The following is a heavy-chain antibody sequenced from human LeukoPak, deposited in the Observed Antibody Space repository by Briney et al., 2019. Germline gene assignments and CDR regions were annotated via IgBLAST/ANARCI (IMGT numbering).Heavy chain of an antibody. CDR3: ASGGSYEGSIDY. CDR1: GGSFSGYY. CDR2: INHSGST. Sequence: SETLSLTCAAYGGSFSGYYWSWIRQPPGKGLEWIGEINHSGSTNYNPSLKSRVTISVDTSKNQFSLKLSSVTAADTAVYYCASGGSYEGSIDYWGQGTLVTVSS. D-gene: IGHD1-26*01. V-gene: IGHV4-34*01. J-gene: IGHJ4*02.